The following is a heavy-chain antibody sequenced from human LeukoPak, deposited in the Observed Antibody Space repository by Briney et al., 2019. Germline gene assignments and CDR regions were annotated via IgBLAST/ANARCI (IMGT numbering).Heavy chain of an antibody. CDR1: GFTFSSYA. J-gene: IGHJ3*02. Sequence: HPGRSLRLSCAASGFTFSSYAMHWVRQAPGKGLEWVAVISYDGSNKYYADSVKGRFTISRDNSKNTLYLQMNSLRAEDTAVYYCARDLSRGHSYSGSYYGDAFDIWGQGTMVTVSS. CDR3: ARDLSRGHSYSGSYYGDAFDI. D-gene: IGHD1-26*01. CDR2: ISYDGSNK. V-gene: IGHV3-30-3*01.